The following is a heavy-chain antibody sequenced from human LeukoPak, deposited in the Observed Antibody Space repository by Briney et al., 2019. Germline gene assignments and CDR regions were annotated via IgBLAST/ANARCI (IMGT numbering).Heavy chain of an antibody. Sequence: SETLSLTCTVSGGSISSYYWSWIRQPPGKGLEWIGYIYYSGSTNYNPSLKSRVTISVDTSKNQFSLKLSSVTAADTAVYYCARDRGGEGYFDYWGQGTLVTVSS. J-gene: IGHJ4*02. V-gene: IGHV4-59*01. CDR2: IYYSGST. CDR1: GGSISSYY. D-gene: IGHD3-16*01. CDR3: ARDRGGEGYFDY.